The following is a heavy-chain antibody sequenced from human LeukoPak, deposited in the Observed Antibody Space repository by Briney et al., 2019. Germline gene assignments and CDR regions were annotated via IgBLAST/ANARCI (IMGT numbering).Heavy chain of an antibody. D-gene: IGHD2-15*01. J-gene: IGHJ4*02. Sequence: PGGSLRLSCVASGFTFSSYAMHWVRQAPGKGLEWVAVISYDGSNKYYADSVKGRFTISRDNSKNTLYLQMNSLRAEDTAVYYCARGPDIVVVVAATFDYWGQGTLVTVSS. CDR3: ARGPDIVVVVAATFDY. V-gene: IGHV3-30-3*01. CDR1: GFTFSSYA. CDR2: ISYDGSNK.